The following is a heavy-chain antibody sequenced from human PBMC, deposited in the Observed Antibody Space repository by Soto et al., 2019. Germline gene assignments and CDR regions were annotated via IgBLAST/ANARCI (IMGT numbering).Heavy chain of an antibody. Sequence: QVQLVQSGAEVKKPGSSVKVSCKASGGTFSSYTISWVRQAPGQGLEWMGRIIPILGIANYAQKFQGRVTITADKSTSTAYMELSSLRSEDTAVYYCARGHYYGSGSHRGGGWGQGTLVTVSS. CDR3: ARGHYYGSGSHRGGG. J-gene: IGHJ4*02. D-gene: IGHD3-10*01. CDR1: GGTFSSYT. V-gene: IGHV1-69*02. CDR2: IIPILGIA.